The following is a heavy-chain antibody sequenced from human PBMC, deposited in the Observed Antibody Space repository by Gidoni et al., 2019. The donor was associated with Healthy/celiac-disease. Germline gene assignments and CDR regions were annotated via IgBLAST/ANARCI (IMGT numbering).Heavy chain of an antibody. Sequence: QVQLQQWGAGLLKPSETLYLTCAVYGGSFSGYYWSWIRQPPGKGLEWIGEINHSGSTNYNPSLKSRVTISVDTSKNQFSLKLSSVTAADTAVYYCARRPAVGRRWLQLWDYWGQGTLVTVSS. CDR1: GGSFSGYY. D-gene: IGHD5-12*01. V-gene: IGHV4-34*01. CDR3: ARRPAVGRRWLQLWDY. J-gene: IGHJ4*02. CDR2: INHSGST.